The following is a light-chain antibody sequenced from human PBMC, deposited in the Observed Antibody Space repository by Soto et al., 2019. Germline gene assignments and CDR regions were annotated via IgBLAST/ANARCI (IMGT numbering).Light chain of an antibody. CDR2: KAS. J-gene: IGKJ5*01. CDR1: QNINIW. CDR3: QQYHSYPIT. V-gene: IGKV1-5*03. Sequence: DIQMTQSPSTLSASVGYRFTITCRASQNINIWVAWYQQKPGKAPKLLICKASALESGVPARFSGSGSGTEFTLTISCLQSEDFATYYCQQYHSYPITFGQGTRLEIK.